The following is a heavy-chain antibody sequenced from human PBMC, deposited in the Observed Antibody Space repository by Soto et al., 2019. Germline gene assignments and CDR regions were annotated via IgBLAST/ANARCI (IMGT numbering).Heavy chain of an antibody. J-gene: IGHJ4*02. V-gene: IGHV2-26*01. CDR1: GFSLSNARMG. CDR3: ARTNTYSYGYYY. CDR2: IFSNDEK. Sequence: QVTLKESGPVLVKPTETLTLTCTVSGFSLSNARMGVSWIRQPPGKALEWLAHIFSNDEKSYSTSLKSRLTLSKDTSKSQVVLTMTNMDPVDTATYYCARTNTYSYGYYYWGQGTLVTVSS. D-gene: IGHD5-18*01.